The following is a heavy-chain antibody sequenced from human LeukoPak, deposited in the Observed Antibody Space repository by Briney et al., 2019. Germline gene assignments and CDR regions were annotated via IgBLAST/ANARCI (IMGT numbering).Heavy chain of an antibody. CDR1: GYTFTSYD. CDR3: ARVPAPSCFPD. Sequence: ASVKVSCKASGYTFTSYDINWVRQATGQGLEWMGWMNPNSGNTGYAQKFQGRVTMTRDTSISTAYMELSRLRSDDTAVYYCARVPAPSCFPDGGEEPLVPVSS. V-gene: IGHV1-8*01. J-gene: IGHJ4*02. D-gene: IGHD2-2*01. CDR2: MNPNSGNT.